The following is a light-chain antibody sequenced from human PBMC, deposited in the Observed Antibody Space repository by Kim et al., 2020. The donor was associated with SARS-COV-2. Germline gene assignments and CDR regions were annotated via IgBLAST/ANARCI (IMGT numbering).Light chain of an antibody. Sequence: QAVETQEPSLTVSPGGTVTLTCASSTGAVTSDHYPNWFQQRPGQAPRAMIYSTSARHSWTPARFSGSLLGGQAALTLSSVQAEDEADYYCLLYYRGVGVFGGGTKVTVL. CDR3: LLYYRGVGV. V-gene: IGLV7-43*01. CDR1: TGAVTSDHY. CDR2: STS. J-gene: IGLJ3*02.